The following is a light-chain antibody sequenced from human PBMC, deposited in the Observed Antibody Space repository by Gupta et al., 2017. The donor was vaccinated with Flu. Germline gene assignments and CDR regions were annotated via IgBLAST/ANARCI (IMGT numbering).Light chain of an antibody. J-gene: IGKJ3*01. CDR1: SRIVSS. CDR3: HQYSNYTPFT. Sequence: SALSPFVRERLSIPSCAGSRIVSSCSVYQQQPRNDPTFLFYKASNIQIGVTSRFRGRGSGTEFSLTISSLQPDDFAVYYCHQYSNYTPFTFGQGTKLDMK. V-gene: IGKV1-5*03. CDR2: KAS.